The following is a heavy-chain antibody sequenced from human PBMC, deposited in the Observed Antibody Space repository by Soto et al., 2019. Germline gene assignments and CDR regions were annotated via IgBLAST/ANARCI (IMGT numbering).Heavy chain of an antibody. CDR2: IYYSGST. Sequence: SETLSLTCTVSGGSISSGGYYWSWIRQHPGKGLEWIGYIYYSGSTYYNPSLKSRVTISVDTSKNQFSLKLSSVTAADTAGYYWASRGYSYVFSPGLAVGGQGTTVTVPS. D-gene: IGHD5-18*01. J-gene: IGHJ6*02. V-gene: IGHV4-31*03. CDR3: ASRGYSYVFSPGLAV. CDR1: GGSISSGGYY.